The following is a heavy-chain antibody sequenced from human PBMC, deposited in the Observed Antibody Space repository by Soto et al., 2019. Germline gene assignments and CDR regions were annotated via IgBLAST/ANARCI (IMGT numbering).Heavy chain of an antibody. V-gene: IGHV1-18*04. J-gene: IGHJ4*02. CDR3: ARDRRAIDY. CDR2: ISAYNGNT. CDR1: GYTFTSYG. Sequence: GASVEVSCRASGYTFTSYGISWVRQAPGQGLEWMGWISAYNGNTNYAQKLQGRVTMTTDTSTSTVYMELSSLRSEDTAVYYCARDRRAIDYWGQGTLVTVSS.